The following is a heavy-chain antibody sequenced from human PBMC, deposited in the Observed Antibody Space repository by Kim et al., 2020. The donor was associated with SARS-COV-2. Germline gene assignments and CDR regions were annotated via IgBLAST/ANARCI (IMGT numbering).Heavy chain of an antibody. CDR1: GFTFSSYG. D-gene: IGHD3-22*01. J-gene: IGHJ4*02. CDR3: ASDSSGYYSYFDY. Sequence: GGSLRLSCAASGFTFSSYGMHWVRQAPGKGLEWVAVISYDGSNKYYADSVKGRFTISRDNSKNTLYLQMNSLRAEDTAVYYCASDSSGYYSYFDYWGQGTLVTVSS. CDR2: ISYDGSNK. V-gene: IGHV3-30*03.